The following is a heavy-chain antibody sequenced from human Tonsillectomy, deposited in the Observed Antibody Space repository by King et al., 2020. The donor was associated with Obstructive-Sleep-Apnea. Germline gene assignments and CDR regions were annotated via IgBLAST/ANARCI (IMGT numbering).Heavy chain of an antibody. CDR1: GYSFTSYW. J-gene: IGHJ6*02. CDR2: IDSSVSYT. CDR3: ANLQRYCSSTSCSYGMDV. V-gene: IGHV5-10-1*01. Sequence: QLVQSGAEGKKPGESLRISCKGSGYSFTSYWISWVRPMPGKGLEWMGRIDSSVSYTHYSPPFQGPVTLSADKSISTAYLQWSSLKASDTAMYYCANLQRYCSSTSCSYGMDVWGQGTTVTVSS. D-gene: IGHD2-2*01.